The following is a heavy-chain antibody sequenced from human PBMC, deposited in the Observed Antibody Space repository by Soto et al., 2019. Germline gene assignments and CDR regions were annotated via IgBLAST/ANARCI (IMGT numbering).Heavy chain of an antibody. D-gene: IGHD6-6*01. V-gene: IGHV4-31*03. CDR2: IYDSESA. CDR1: GESINSGGYY. J-gene: IGHJ4*02. CDR3: ARASSSSSAADY. Sequence: QVQLQESDPGLVKPSQTLSLTCSVSGESINSGGYYWSWIRHHPGKGLEWIGYIYDSESAYYNPSLKSRVSISMDTSKNHFAMRLSSVTAADTAVYYCARASSSSSAADYWGQGTQVTVSS.